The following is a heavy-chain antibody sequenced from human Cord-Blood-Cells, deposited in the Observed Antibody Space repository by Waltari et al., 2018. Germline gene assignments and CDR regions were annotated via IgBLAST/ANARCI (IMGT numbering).Heavy chain of an antibody. J-gene: IGHJ3*02. CDR1: GYTFTSYA. CDR2: INTGNGNT. V-gene: IGHV1-3*04. Sequence: QVKLVQSGAEVKKPGASVKVSCKASGYTFTSYAMHWVRQAPGQRLEWMGWINTGNGNTKYSQKFQGRVTITRDTSASTAYMELSSLRSEDTAVYYCARDLAGESAFDIWGQGTMVTVSS. D-gene: IGHD6-19*01. CDR3: ARDLAGESAFDI.